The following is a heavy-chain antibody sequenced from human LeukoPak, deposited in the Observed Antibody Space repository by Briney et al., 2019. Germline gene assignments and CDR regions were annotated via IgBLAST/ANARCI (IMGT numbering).Heavy chain of an antibody. CDR3: AKHLTTKKSFDY. Sequence: PGGSLRLSCAASGFTFSSYAMSWVRQAPGKGLEWVSVISGNVVNSHYADSVKGRFTISRDNSKNLLYLQMNSLRAEDTAVYYCAKHLTTKKSFDYWGQGTLVTVSS. V-gene: IGHV3-23*01. CDR2: ISGNVVNS. J-gene: IGHJ4*02. CDR1: GFTFSSYA. D-gene: IGHD4/OR15-4a*01.